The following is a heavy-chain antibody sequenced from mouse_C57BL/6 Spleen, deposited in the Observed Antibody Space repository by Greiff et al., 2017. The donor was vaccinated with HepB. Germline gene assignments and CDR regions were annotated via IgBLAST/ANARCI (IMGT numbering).Heavy chain of an antibody. CDR1: GYTFTSYW. D-gene: IGHD1-1*01. CDR3: ADTTVVAPYAMDY. Sequence: QVQLQQPGAELVKPGASVKLSCKASGYTFTSYWMHWVKQRPGQGLEWIGMIHPNSGSTNYNEKFKSKATLTVDKSSSTAYMQLSSLTSEDSAVYYCADTTVVAPYAMDYWGQGTSVTVSS. CDR2: IHPNSGST. V-gene: IGHV1-64*01. J-gene: IGHJ4*01.